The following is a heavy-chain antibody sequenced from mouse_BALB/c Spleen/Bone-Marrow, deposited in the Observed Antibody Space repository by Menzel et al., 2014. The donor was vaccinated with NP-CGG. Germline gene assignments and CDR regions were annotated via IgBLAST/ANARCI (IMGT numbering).Heavy chain of an antibody. CDR3: IRVDGNSLYCFDY. Sequence: EVKLMESGGGLVKPGGSLKLSCAASGFTFSSYIMSWVRQNPEKRLVWLATIRSGGNYTYYPDSVKGRFTISRDNAKNTLYLQMSSLKSEDTAMYYCIRVDGNSLYCFDYWGQGTTLTVSS. CDR2: IRSGGNYT. CDR1: GFTFSSYI. D-gene: IGHD2-1*01. J-gene: IGHJ2*01. V-gene: IGHV5-6-4*01.